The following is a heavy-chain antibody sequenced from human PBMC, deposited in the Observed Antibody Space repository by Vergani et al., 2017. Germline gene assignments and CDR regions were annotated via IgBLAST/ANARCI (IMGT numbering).Heavy chain of an antibody. V-gene: IGHV4-59*01. D-gene: IGHD6-13*01. CDR3: ARAGLSWPNFDY. CDR2: IYYSGST. Sequence: QVQLQESGPGLVKPSETLSLTCTVSGGSISSYYWSWIRQPPGKGLEWIGYIYYSGSTNSNPSLKRRVTISVDTSKNQFSLKLSSVTAADTAVYYCARAGLSWPNFDYWGQGTLVTVSS. CDR1: GGSISSYY. J-gene: IGHJ4*02.